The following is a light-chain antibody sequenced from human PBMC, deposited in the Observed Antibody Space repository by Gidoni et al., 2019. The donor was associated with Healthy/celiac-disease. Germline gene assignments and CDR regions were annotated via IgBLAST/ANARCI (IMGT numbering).Light chain of an antibody. J-gene: IGKJ2*01. CDR3: QQRSNWRRT. Sequence: DIVLTQSPATLSFSPGERATLSCRASQSVNSYLAWYQQKPGQAPRLLIYDASNRATGIPARFSGSGSGTDFTLTISSLEPEDVAVYYCQQRSNWRRTFGQGTKLEIK. V-gene: IGKV3-11*01. CDR2: DAS. CDR1: QSVNSY.